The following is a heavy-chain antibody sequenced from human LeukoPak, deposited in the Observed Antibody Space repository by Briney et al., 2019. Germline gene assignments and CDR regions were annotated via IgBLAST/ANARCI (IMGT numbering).Heavy chain of an antibody. V-gene: IGHV4-34*01. Sequence: SETLSLTCAVYGGSFSGYYWSWIRQPPGKGLEWIGEINHSGSTNYNPSLKSRVTISVDTSKNQFSLKLSSVTAADTAVYYCARGRGSRTYREALDYWGQGTLVTVSA. CDR3: ARGRGSRTYREALDY. CDR2: INHSGST. CDR1: GGSFSGYY. J-gene: IGHJ4*02. D-gene: IGHD3-10*01.